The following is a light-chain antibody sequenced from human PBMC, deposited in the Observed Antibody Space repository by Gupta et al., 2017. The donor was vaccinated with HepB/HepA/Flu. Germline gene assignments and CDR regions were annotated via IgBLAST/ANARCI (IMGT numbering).Light chain of an antibody. CDR3: QQDYSTPET. J-gene: IGKJ1*01. V-gene: IGKV4-1*01. Sequence: DIVMTQSPDSLAVSLGERATINCKSSQSVLYSSNNKNYLAWYQHKPGQPPKLLIYWASTRESGVPDRFSGSGSGTDFTLTISSLHAEDVAVYYCQQDYSTPETFGQGTKVEIK. CDR1: QSVLYSSNNKNY. CDR2: WAS.